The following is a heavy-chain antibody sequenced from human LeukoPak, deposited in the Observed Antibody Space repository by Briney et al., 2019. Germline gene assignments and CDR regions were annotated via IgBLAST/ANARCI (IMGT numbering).Heavy chain of an antibody. CDR1: GFTIRSYA. Sequence: PGWSLRLSCAATGFTIRSYAMTWVRQAPGKGLEWVSAISGSGGSTYYADSVKGRFTISRDNSKNTLYLQMNSLRAEDTAVYCCAKDGGKSGASGLVDYWGQGTLVTVSS. CDR2: ISGSGGST. D-gene: IGHD3-16*01. V-gene: IGHV3-23*01. J-gene: IGHJ4*02. CDR3: AKDGGKSGASGLVDY.